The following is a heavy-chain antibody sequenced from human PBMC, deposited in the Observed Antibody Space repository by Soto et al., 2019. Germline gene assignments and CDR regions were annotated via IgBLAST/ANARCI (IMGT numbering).Heavy chain of an antibody. V-gene: IGHV1-69*13. J-gene: IGHJ4*02. CDR2: IIPIFGTA. CDR1: GGTFSSYA. D-gene: IGHD3-10*01. Sequence: ASVKVSCKASGGTFSSYAISWVRQAPGQGLEWMGGIIPIFGTANYAQKFQGRVTITADESTSTAYMELSSLRSEDTAVYYCARAEYYYGSGSTLPNDYWGQGTLVTVSS. CDR3: ARAEYYYGSGSTLPNDY.